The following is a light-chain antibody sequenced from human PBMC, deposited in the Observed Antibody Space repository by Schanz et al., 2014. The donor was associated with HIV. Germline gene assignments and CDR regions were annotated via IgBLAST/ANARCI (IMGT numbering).Light chain of an antibody. CDR3: QSYDSSLSGAVV. CDR2: SNN. CDR1: SSNIGSEP. V-gene: IGLV1-44*01. J-gene: IGLJ2*01. Sequence: QSVLTQPPSTSGAPGQRVTISCSGGSSNIGSEPVNWYQQLPGTAPRLLIYSNNQRPSGVPGRFSGSKSGSSASLAITGLQAEDEADYYCQSYDSSLSGAVVFGGGTKLTVL.